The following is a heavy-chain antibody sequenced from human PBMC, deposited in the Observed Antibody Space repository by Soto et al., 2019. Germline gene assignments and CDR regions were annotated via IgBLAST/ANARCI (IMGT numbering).Heavy chain of an antibody. D-gene: IGHD5-18*01. Sequence: QVQLVQSGAEVKKPGASVKVSCRASGYTFDSYGISWVRQAPGQGLQWMGWISPYTGNTKYAQKFQGRVTMTTDTSTSTASMELRSQRSDDTAVFYCASCPRLPAMGVGVGYGKCYSDSWGQGTLVTVSS. CDR2: ISPYTGNT. CDR3: ASCPRLPAMGVGVGYGKCYSDS. V-gene: IGHV1-18*01. CDR1: GYTFDSYG. J-gene: IGHJ4*02.